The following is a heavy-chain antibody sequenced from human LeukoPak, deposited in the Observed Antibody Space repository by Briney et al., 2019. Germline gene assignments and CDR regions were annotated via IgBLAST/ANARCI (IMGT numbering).Heavy chain of an antibody. D-gene: IGHD5-24*01. CDR3: SRGPTIRGRWFDP. J-gene: IGHJ5*02. V-gene: IGHV1-46*03. CDR1: GYTFTSYY. CDR2: INPSGGST. Sequence: GASVKVSCKASGYTFTSYYMHWVRQAPGQGLEWMGIINPSGGSTSYAQKFQGRVTMTRDTSTSTVYMELSSLRSEDTAVYCCSRGPTIRGRWFDPWGQGTLVTVSS.